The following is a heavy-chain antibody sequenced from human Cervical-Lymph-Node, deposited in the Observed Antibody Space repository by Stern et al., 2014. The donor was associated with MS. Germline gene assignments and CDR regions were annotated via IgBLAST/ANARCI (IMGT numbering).Heavy chain of an antibody. CDR1: GFTFSSYS. J-gene: IGHJ4*02. CDR2: ISSSSSYI. CDR3: ARDSSSWYAIDY. Sequence: MQLVQSGGGLVKPGGSLRLSCAASGFTFSSYSMNWVRQAPGKGLAWVSSISSSSSYIYYADSVKGRFTISRDNAKNSLYLQMNSLRAEDTAVYYCARDSSSWYAIDYWGQGTLVTVSS. V-gene: IGHV3-21*01. D-gene: IGHD6-13*01.